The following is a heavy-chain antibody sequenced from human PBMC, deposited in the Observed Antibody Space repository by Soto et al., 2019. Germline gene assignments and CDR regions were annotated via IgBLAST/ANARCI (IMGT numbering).Heavy chain of an antibody. D-gene: IGHD2-15*01. CDR1: GFTFSSYS. CDR2: ISSSSSTI. Sequence: GESLKISCAASGFTFSSYSMNWVRQAPGKGLEWVSYISSSSSTIYYADSVKGRFTTSRDNAKNSLYLQMNSLRDEDTAVYYCARDSCSGGSCFFVNDFDYWGQGTLVTVSS. J-gene: IGHJ4*02. CDR3: ARDSCSGGSCFFVNDFDY. V-gene: IGHV3-48*02.